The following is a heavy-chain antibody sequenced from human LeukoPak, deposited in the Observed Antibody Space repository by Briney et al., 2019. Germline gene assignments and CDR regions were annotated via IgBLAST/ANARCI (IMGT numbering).Heavy chain of an antibody. CDR2: IYSGGST. CDR1: GFTVSSNY. CDR3: APNDAGYSYAPGDDAFDI. D-gene: IGHD5-18*01. Sequence: PGGSLRLSCAASGFTVSSNYMSWVRQAPGKGLEWVSVIYSGGSTYYADSVKGRFTISRDNSKNSLYLQMNSLRAEDTAVYYCAPNDAGYSYAPGDDAFDIWGQGTMVTVSS. V-gene: IGHV3-53*01. J-gene: IGHJ3*02.